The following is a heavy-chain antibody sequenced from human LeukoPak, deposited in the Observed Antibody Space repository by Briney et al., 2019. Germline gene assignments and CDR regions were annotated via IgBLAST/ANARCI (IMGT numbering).Heavy chain of an antibody. CDR2: ISAYNGNT. CDR1: GYTFTSYG. J-gene: IGHJ6*02. V-gene: IGHV1-18*01. CDR3: AKTIWRGYSYGSGMDV. D-gene: IGHD5-18*01. Sequence: ASVKVSCKASGYTFTSYGISWVRQAPGQGLEWMGWISAYNGNTNYAQKLQGRVTMTTDTSTSTAYMELRSLRSDDTAVYYCAKTIWRGYSYGSGMDVWGQGTTVNVSS.